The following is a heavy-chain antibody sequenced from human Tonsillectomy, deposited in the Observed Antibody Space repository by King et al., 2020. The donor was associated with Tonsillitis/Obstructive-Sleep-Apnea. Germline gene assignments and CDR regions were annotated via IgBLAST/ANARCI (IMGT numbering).Heavy chain of an antibody. Sequence: LQLQESGPGLVKPSETLSLTCTVSGGSISSSSYYWGWIRQPPGKGLEWIGSIYYSGSTYYNPSLKSRVTISVDTSKNQFSLKLSSVTAADTAVYYCARSDIVVVPAATRRPWFDPWGQGTLVTVSS. CDR2: IYYSGST. V-gene: IGHV4-39*01. D-gene: IGHD2-2*01. CDR3: ARSDIVVVPAATRRPWFDP. J-gene: IGHJ5*02. CDR1: GGSISSSSYY.